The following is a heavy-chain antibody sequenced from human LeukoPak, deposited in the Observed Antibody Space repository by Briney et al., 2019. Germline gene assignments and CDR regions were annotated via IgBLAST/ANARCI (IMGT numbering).Heavy chain of an antibody. Sequence: ASVRVSCKASNYTFSDYDVTWVRQAPGQGLEWMGWVSKYTGNADYAPKFQGRVSMTTDTSTRTAYMELRSLRPDDTAVYFCAREDDRSFGAYDCWGQGSLVTVS. V-gene: IGHV1-18*01. CDR1: NYTFSDYD. CDR2: VSKYTGNA. J-gene: IGHJ4*02. CDR3: AREDDRSFGAYDC. D-gene: IGHD4-17*01.